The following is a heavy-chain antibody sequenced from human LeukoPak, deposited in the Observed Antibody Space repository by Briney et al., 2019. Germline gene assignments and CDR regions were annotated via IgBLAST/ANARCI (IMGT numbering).Heavy chain of an antibody. CDR2: INHSGST. J-gene: IGHJ4*02. CDR3: ARGRYYDSSGYYYALHYFDY. CDR1: GGSFSGYY. D-gene: IGHD3-22*01. V-gene: IGHV4-34*01. Sequence: SETLSLTCAVYGGSFSGYYWSWIRQPPGKGLEWIGEINHSGSTNYNPSLKSRVTISVDTSESQFSLKLSSVTAADTAVYYCARGRYYDSSGYYYALHYFDYWGQGTLVTVSS.